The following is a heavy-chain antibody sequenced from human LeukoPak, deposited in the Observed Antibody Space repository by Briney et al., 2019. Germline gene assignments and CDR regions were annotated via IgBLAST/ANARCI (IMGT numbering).Heavy chain of an antibody. CDR3: AKGSEYSSSVFDY. D-gene: IGHD6-6*01. CDR2: IWYDGSNK. CDR1: GFTFSSYG. Sequence: GRSLRLSCAASGFTFSSYGMHWVRQAPGRGLEWVAVIWYDGSNKYYAGSVKGRFTISRDNSKNTLYLQMNSLRAEDTAVYYCAKGSEYSSSVFDYWGQGTLVTVSS. V-gene: IGHV3-33*06. J-gene: IGHJ4*02.